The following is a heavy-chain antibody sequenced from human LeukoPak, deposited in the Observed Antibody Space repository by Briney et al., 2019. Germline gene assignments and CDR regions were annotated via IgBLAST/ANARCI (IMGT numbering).Heavy chain of an antibody. Sequence: PGGSLRLSCVASGFTFSSYGMHWVRQAPGKGLEWVAFISYDGSNENIADSVKGRFIISRDNSKNTLYLQMNSLRAEDTAVYYCTRVVAHITRDFWEDEYYYYNMDVWGQGTTVTVSS. V-gene: IGHV3-30*03. J-gene: IGHJ6*02. CDR3: TRVVAHITRDFWEDEYYYYNMDV. D-gene: IGHD3-3*01. CDR1: GFTFSSYG. CDR2: ISYDGSNE.